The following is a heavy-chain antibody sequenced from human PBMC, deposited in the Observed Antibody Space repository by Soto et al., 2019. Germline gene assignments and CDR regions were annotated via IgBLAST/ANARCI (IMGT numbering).Heavy chain of an antibody. V-gene: IGHV4-30-4*01. J-gene: IGHJ5*02. CDR2: IYYTGKT. Sequence: SETLSLTCSVSGDYIHVGGYYWTWIRRRPGKGLEWMGYIYYTGKTYYNPSLESRLTMSVDRSKNQFSLRLTSVTAADTAVYFCGRDLTSNANCIDPWGQGTLVTVSS. CDR3: GRDLTSNANCIDP. D-gene: IGHD2-2*01. CDR1: GDYIHVGGYY.